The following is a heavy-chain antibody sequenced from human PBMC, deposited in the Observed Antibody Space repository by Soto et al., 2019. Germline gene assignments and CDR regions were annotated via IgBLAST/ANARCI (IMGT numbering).Heavy chain of an antibody. CDR2: IVVGSGNT. J-gene: IGHJ6*04. CDR3: AAGTNANYYYYYGMDV. V-gene: IGHV1-58*01. D-gene: IGHD2-2*01. Sequence: ASVKVSCKASGFTFTSSAVQWVRQARGQRLEWIGWIVVGSGNTNYAQKFQERVTITRDMSTSTAYMELSSLRSEDTAVYYCAAGTNANYYYYYGMDVWGEGTTVTVSS. CDR1: GFTFTSSA.